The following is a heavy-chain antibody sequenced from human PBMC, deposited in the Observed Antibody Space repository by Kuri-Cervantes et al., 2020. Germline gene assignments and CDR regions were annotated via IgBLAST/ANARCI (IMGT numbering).Heavy chain of an antibody. D-gene: IGHD3-10*01. J-gene: IGHJ6*02. Sequence: SETLSLTCAVYGGSFSGYYWSWIRQPPGKGLEWIGEINHSGSTNYNPSLKSRVTISVDTSKNQFSLKLSSVTAADTAVYYCARESMVRGLIISKGMDVWGQGTTVTVSS. CDR1: GGSFSGYY. CDR3: ARESMVRGLIISKGMDV. CDR2: INHSGST. V-gene: IGHV4-34*01.